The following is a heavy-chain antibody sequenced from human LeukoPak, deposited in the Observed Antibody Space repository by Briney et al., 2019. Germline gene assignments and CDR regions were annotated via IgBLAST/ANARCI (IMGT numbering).Heavy chain of an antibody. CDR2: IYPGDSDT. Sequence: GESPKISCTGSGYSFTSYWIGWVRQMPGKGLEWMGIIYPGDSDTRYSPSFQGQVTISADKSISTAYLQWSSLKASDTAMYYCARQYYDFWSGSDYWGQGTLVTVSS. J-gene: IGHJ4*02. CDR3: ARQYYDFWSGSDY. D-gene: IGHD3-3*01. CDR1: GYSFTSYW. V-gene: IGHV5-51*01.